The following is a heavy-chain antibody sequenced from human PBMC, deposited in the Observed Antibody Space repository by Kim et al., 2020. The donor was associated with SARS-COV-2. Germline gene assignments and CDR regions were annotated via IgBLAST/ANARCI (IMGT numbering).Heavy chain of an antibody. CDR3: ARGRKITFGGAHTNIKQNDY. D-gene: IGHD3-16*01. CDR1: GGSFSGYY. CDR2: INHSGST. J-gene: IGHJ4*02. Sequence: SETLSLTCAVYGGSFSGYYWSWIRQPPGKGLEWIGEINHSGSTNYNPSLKSRVTISVDTSKNQFSLKLSSVTAADTAVYYCARGRKITFGGAHTNIKQNDYWGQGTLVTVSS. V-gene: IGHV4-34*01.